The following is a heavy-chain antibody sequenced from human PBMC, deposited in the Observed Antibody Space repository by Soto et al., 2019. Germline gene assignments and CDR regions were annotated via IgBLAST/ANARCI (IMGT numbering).Heavy chain of an antibody. D-gene: IGHD6-19*01. CDR3: ARIKSKGGWYYFDY. Sequence: GPTLVNPTQTLTLTCTFSGFSLSTILMCVRWIRHPPGKALEWLALIDWDDDKYYSTSLKTRLTISKDTSKNQVVLTMTNMDPVDTATYYCARIKSKGGWYYFDYWGQGTLVTVSS. CDR1: GFSLSTILMC. J-gene: IGHJ4*02. CDR2: IDWDDDK. V-gene: IGHV2-70*01.